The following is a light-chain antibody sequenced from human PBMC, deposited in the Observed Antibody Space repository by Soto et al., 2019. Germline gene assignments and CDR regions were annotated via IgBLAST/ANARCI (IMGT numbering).Light chain of an antibody. V-gene: IGKV3-20*01. Sequence: EVVMTQSPATLSVSPGERATLSCRASESVSSNYFAWYQQRPGQAPRLLIYGISSRATGIPDRFSGSGSGTDFTLTISRVEPEDFALYYCQQYGTSLWTFGQGTKVDIK. CDR1: ESVSSNY. CDR2: GIS. CDR3: QQYGTSLWT. J-gene: IGKJ1*01.